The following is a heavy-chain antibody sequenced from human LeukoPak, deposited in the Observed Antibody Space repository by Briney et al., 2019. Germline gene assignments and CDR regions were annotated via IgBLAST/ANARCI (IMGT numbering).Heavy chain of an antibody. Sequence: GGSLRLSCAASGFTVSSTYMSWVRQAPGKGLEWVSVIYSGGSTYYADSVKGRFTISRDNSKNTLYLQMNSLRAEDTAVYYCARDYYYDSSGRNAFDIWGQGTMVTVSS. CDR1: GFTVSSTY. CDR3: ARDYYYDSSGRNAFDI. CDR2: IYSGGST. J-gene: IGHJ3*02. D-gene: IGHD3-22*01. V-gene: IGHV3-53*01.